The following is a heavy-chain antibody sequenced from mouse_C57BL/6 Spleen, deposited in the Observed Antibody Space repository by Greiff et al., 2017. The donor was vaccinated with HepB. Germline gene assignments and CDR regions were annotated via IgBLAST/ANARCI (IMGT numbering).Heavy chain of an antibody. V-gene: IGHV5-17*01. CDR1: GFTFSDYG. CDR3: AKKGGDGYYPYYAMDY. J-gene: IGHJ4*01. CDR2: ISSGSSTI. D-gene: IGHD2-3*01. Sequence: EVHLVESGGGLVKPGGSLKLSCAASGFTFSDYGMHWVRQAPEKGLEWVAYISSGSSTIYYADTVKGRFTISRDNAKNTLFLQMTSLRSEDTAMYYCAKKGGDGYYPYYAMDYWGQGTSVTVSS.